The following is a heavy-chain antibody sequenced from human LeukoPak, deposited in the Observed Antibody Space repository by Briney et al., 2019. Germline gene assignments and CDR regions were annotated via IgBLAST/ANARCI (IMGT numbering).Heavy chain of an antibody. CDR3: ARDRRRWELLGRGEYYYMDV. J-gene: IGHJ6*03. CDR2: IRSKANSYAT. CDR1: GFTFSGSA. V-gene: IGHV3-73*01. D-gene: IGHD1-26*01. Sequence: PGGSLRLSCAASGFTFSGSAMHWVRQASGKGLEWVGRIRSKANSYATAYAASVKGRFTISRDNSKNTLYLQMNSLRAEDTAVYYCARDRRRWELLGRGEYYYMDVWGKGTTVTNSS.